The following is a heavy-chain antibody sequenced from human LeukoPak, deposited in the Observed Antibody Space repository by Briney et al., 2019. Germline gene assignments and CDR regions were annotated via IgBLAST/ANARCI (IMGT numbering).Heavy chain of an antibody. J-gene: IGHJ3*02. CDR3: AREAPDYAFDI. Sequence: SQTLSLTCTVSGGSISSGDYYWSWIRQPPGKGLEWIGCIYYSGSTYYNPSLKSRVTISVDTSKNQFSLKLSSVTAADTAVYYCAREAPDYAFDIWGQGTMVTVSS. V-gene: IGHV4-30-4*01. CDR2: IYYSGST. CDR1: GGSISSGDYY.